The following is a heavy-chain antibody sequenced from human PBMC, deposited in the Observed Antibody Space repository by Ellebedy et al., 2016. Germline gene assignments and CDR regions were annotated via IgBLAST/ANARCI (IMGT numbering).Heavy chain of an antibody. V-gene: IGHV3-30*18. CDR1: GFTFSSYG. J-gene: IGHJ6*03. D-gene: IGHD1-26*01. CDR2: ISYDGSNK. CDR3: AKGPLSGSSVGYMDV. Sequence: GGSLRLXXAASGFTFSSYGMHWVRQALGKGLEWVAVISYDGSNKYYADSVKGRFTISRDNAKKSLYLQMNSLRAEDTALYYCAKGPLSGSSVGYMDVWGKGTTVTVSS.